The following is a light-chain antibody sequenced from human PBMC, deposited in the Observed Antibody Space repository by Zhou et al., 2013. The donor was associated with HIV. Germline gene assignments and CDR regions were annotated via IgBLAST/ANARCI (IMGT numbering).Light chain of an antibody. CDR3: QQYISYPFT. J-gene: IGKJ3*01. CDR1: QTINNW. Sequence: DIQMTQSPSTLSASVGDTVTITCRASQTINNWLAWHQQKPGKAPKYLIYKASSLESGVPSRFSGRGSGTDFTVTISNLQPEDSATYYCQQYISYPFTFGPGTKVDLK. CDR2: KAS. V-gene: IGKV1-5*03.